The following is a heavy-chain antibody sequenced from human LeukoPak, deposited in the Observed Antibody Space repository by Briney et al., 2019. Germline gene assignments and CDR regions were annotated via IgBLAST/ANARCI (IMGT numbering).Heavy chain of an antibody. CDR1: GFTFSSNY. J-gene: IGHJ4*02. V-gene: IGHV3-53*05. D-gene: IGHD6-19*01. CDR3: AKDRSSGCYISRYFDY. CDR2: IYSGGST. Sequence: GGSLRLSCAASGFTFSSNYMSWVRQAPGKGLEWVSVIYSGGSTYYADSVKGRFTISRDNSKNTLYLQMNSLRAEDTAVYYCAKDRSSGCYISRYFDYWGQGTLVTVSS.